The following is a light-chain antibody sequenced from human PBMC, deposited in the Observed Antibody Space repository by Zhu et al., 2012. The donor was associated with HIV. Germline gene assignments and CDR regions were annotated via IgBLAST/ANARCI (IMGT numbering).Light chain of an antibody. J-gene: IGKJ1*01. V-gene: IGKV3-20*01. Sequence: EIVLTQSPGTLSLSPGERATLSRRASQRIVSTYLVWYQQKPGLAPRLLIHGASNRATGIPDRFSGGGSGTDFTLTISRLEAEDFAVYYCHQFGSSPWTFGQGTRVEIK. CDR3: HQFGSSPWT. CDR2: GAS. CDR1: QRIVSTY.